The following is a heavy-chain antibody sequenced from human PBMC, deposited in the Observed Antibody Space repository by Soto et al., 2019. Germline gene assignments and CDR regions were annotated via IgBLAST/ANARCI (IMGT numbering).Heavy chain of an antibody. CDR2: ISSNGGST. V-gene: IGHV3-64*01. CDR1: GFTFSSYA. D-gene: IGHD6-13*01. CDR3: ARDSYSSSWSTFDY. J-gene: IGHJ4*02. Sequence: PGESLRLYCADSGFTFSSYAMHWVRQAPGKGLEYVSAISSNGGSTYYANSVKGRFTISRDNSKNTLYLQMGSLRAEDMAVYYCARDSYSSSWSTFDYWGQGT.